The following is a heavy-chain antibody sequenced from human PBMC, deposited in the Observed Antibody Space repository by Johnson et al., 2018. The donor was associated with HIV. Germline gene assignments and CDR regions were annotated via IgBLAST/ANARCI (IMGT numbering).Heavy chain of an antibody. Sequence: QVQLVESGGSLVKPGRSLRLSCAASGLTFSSYAMYCVRQAPGKGLEWVAVISYDGSNKYYADSVKGRFTISRDNSKNTLYLQMNSLRAEDTAVYYCASGRVGGNDAFDIWGQGTMVTVSS. J-gene: IGHJ3*02. CDR3: ASGRVGGNDAFDI. V-gene: IGHV3-30-3*01. D-gene: IGHD2-15*01. CDR1: GLTFSSYA. CDR2: ISYDGSNK.